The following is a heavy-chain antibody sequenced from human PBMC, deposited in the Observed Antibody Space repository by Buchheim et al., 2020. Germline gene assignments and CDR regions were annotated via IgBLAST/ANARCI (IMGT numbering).Heavy chain of an antibody. CDR1: GYSFTSYW. CDR3: ARLCWHYDSSGYYSRFWYFDY. D-gene: IGHD3-22*01. Sequence: EVQLVQSGAEVKKPGESLKISCKGSGYSFTSYWIGWVRQMPGKGLEWMGIIYPGDSDTRYSPSFQGQVTISADKSISTAYLQWSSLKASDTAMYYCARLCWHYDSSGYYSRFWYFDYWGQGTL. V-gene: IGHV5-51*03. CDR2: IYPGDSDT. J-gene: IGHJ4*02.